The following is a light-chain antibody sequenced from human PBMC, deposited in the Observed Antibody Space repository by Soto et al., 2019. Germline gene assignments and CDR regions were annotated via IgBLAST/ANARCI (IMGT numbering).Light chain of an antibody. V-gene: IGKV1-39*01. CDR2: VAS. Sequence: DIQMTQSPSSLSASVGDRVTITCRASQSISTYLNWFQQKPGKAPNLLISVASNLQSGVPSRFSASGSGTEFTLTISSLQREDFATYYCQQSSSPPLTFGGGTKVEIK. CDR1: QSISTY. CDR3: QQSSSPPLT. J-gene: IGKJ4*01.